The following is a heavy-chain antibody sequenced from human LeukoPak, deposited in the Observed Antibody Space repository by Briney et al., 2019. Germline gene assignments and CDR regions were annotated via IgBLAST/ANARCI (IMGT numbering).Heavy chain of an antibody. J-gene: IGHJ6*03. CDR2: INQDGSEK. Sequence: GGSLRLSCAASGFTFSNYWMSWVRQAPGKGLEWVANINQDGSEKYYVDSVKGRFTISRDNAKNSVYLQMNSLRVEDTAVYYCAGDPYSGSYGAYYYYYMDVWGKGTTVTISS. V-gene: IGHV3-7*01. CDR1: GFTFSNYW. D-gene: IGHD1-26*01. CDR3: AGDPYSGSYGAYYYYYMDV.